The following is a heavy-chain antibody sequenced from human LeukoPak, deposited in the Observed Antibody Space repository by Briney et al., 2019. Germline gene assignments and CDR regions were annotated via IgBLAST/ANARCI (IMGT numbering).Heavy chain of an antibody. J-gene: IGHJ4*02. CDR2: ISGSGGST. D-gene: IGHD2-2*01. V-gene: IGHV3-23*01. CDR1: GFTFSSYA. CDR3: AKGYCSSTSCKESFFDY. Sequence: PPGGSLRLSCAASGFTFSSYAMNWVHQAPGKGLEWVSAISGSGGSTYYFVKGRFTISRDNSKNTLYLQMNSLRAEDTAVYYCAKGYCSSTSCKESFFDYWGQGTLVTVSS.